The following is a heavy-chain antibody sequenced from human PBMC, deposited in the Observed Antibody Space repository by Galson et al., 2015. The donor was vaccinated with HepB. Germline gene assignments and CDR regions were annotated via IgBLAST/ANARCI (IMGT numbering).Heavy chain of an antibody. CDR3: ARHARTTVTTPFDT. D-gene: IGHD4-17*01. J-gene: IGHJ5*02. Sequence: CTVSGGSISSTNYYWGWTRQPPGKGLEWIGSIYYTGSSYYSPSLRSRVTVSLDTSKNQFSLRLSSVTAADTAVYYCARHARTTVTTPFDTWGQGTLVTVSS. CDR1: GGSISSTNYY. CDR2: IYYTGSS. V-gene: IGHV4-39*01.